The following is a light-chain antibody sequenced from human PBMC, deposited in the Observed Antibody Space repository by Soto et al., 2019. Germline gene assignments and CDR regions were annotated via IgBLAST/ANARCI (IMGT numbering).Light chain of an antibody. Sequence: SALTQPASVSGSPGQSITISCTGTSSDVGGYNYVSWYQQHPGKAPKLMIYEVSNRPSGVSNRFSGSKSGNTASLTISGLQAEDEAGYYCSSYTSSSSYVFGTGTKVTVL. V-gene: IGLV2-14*01. CDR3: SSYTSSSSYV. J-gene: IGLJ1*01. CDR1: SSDVGGYNY. CDR2: EVS.